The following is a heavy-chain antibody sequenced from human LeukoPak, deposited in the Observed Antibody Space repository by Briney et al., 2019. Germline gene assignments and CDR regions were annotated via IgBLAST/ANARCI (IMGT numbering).Heavy chain of an antibody. J-gene: IGHJ5*02. CDR2: IYYSGST. CDR1: GGSISSGDYY. Sequence: SETLSLTCTVSGGSISSGDYYWSWIREPPGKGLEWIGYIYYSGSTYYNPSLKSRVTISVDTSKNQFSLKLSSVTAADTAVYYCARSRDSTYYYDSSGSWFDPWGQGTLVTVSS. V-gene: IGHV4-30-4*01. CDR3: ARSRDSTYYYDSSGSWFDP. D-gene: IGHD3-22*01.